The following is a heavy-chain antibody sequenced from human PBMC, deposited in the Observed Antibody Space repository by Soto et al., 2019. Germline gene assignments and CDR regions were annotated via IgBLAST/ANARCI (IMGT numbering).Heavy chain of an antibody. CDR2: IIPIFGTA. CDR1: GGTFSGYA. D-gene: IGHD6-13*01. CDR3: ARERQQKSYYYYYGMDV. V-gene: IGHV1-69*13. Sequence: ASVKVSCKASGGTFSGYAISWVRQAPGQGLEWMGGIIPIFGTANYAQKFQGRVTITADESTSTAYMELSSLRSEDTAVYYCARERQQKSYYYYYGMDVWGQGTTVTVSS. J-gene: IGHJ6*02.